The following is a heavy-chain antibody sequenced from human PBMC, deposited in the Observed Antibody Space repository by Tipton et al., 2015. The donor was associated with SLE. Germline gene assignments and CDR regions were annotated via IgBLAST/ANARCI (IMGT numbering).Heavy chain of an antibody. D-gene: IGHD2-15*01. CDR2: IYYSGST. Sequence: LRLSCTVSGSSISSTSYYWVWIRQPPGRGLEWIGSIYYSGSTYYNPSLKSRVTISVDTSKNQFSLKLSPVTAADTAVYYCARQDMWGYYFDYWGQGTLVTVSS. J-gene: IGHJ4*02. CDR3: ARQDMWGYYFDY. V-gene: IGHV4-39*07. CDR1: GSSISSTSYY.